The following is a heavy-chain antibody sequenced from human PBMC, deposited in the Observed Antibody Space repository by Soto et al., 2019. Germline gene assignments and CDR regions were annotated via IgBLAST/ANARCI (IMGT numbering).Heavy chain of an antibody. CDR3: ARDGCSGGSCYWYFDL. CDR2: INHSGST. CDR1: GGSFSGYY. Sequence: QVQLQQWGAGLLKPSETLSLTCAVYGGSFSGYYWSWIRQPPGKGLEWIGEINHSGSTNYNPSLKSRVTISVDTSKNQFSLKLSSVTAADTAVYYCARDGCSGGSCYWYFDLWGRGTLVTVSS. V-gene: IGHV4-34*01. J-gene: IGHJ2*01. D-gene: IGHD2-15*01.